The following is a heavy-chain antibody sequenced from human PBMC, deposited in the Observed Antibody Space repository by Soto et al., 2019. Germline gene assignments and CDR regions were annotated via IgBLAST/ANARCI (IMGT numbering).Heavy chain of an antibody. CDR1: GFTFSSYG. CDR2: ISYDGSNK. Sequence: QVQLVESGGGMVQPGRSLRLSCAASGFTFSSYGMHWVRQAPGKGLEWVAVISYDGSNKYYADSVKGRFTISRDNSKNTLYLQMNSLRAEDTAVYYCAKERYSSSSPDFDYWGQGTLVTVSS. V-gene: IGHV3-30*18. J-gene: IGHJ4*02. CDR3: AKERYSSSSPDFDY. D-gene: IGHD6-6*01.